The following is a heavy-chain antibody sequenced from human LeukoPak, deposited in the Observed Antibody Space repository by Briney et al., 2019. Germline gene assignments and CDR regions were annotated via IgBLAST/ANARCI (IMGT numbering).Heavy chain of an antibody. Sequence: PGGTLRLSCAASGFTFSSYGMNWVRQAPGKGLEWVSSISSSSSYIYYADSVKGRFTISRDYAKNSVYLQMNSLRAEDTAVYYCAKYNWNAYFDYWGQGTLVTVSS. CDR2: ISSSSSYI. J-gene: IGHJ4*02. CDR3: AKYNWNAYFDY. CDR1: GFTFSSYG. D-gene: IGHD1-1*01. V-gene: IGHV3-21*01.